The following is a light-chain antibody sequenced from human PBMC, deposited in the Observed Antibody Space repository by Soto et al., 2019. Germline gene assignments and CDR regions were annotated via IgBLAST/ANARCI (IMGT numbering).Light chain of an antibody. Sequence: DIQMTQSPSSVSASVGDRVTITCRTRQSISMWLAWYQQKPVKAPKLLISAASSSQSGVPSRLSGSGSGTDFTLTITSLQPEDFATYYCQQAHSFPYTFGQGTKVDIK. CDR1: QSISMW. CDR3: QQAHSFPYT. CDR2: AAS. J-gene: IGKJ2*01. V-gene: IGKV1D-12*01.